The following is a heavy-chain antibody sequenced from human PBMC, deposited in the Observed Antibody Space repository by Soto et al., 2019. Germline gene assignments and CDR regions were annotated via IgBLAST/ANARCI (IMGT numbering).Heavy chain of an antibody. Sequence: GESLKISCKGSGYSFTTYWIGWVRQMPGKGLEWMGIIYPGDSDTRYSPSFQGQVTISVDKSISTAYLQWSGLTASDTAVYYCAKDLGYSTGWEPFDYWGQGTLVTVSS. CDR3: AKDLGYSTGWEPFDY. CDR2: IYPGDSDT. CDR1: GYSFTTYW. D-gene: IGHD6-19*01. V-gene: IGHV5-51*01. J-gene: IGHJ4*02.